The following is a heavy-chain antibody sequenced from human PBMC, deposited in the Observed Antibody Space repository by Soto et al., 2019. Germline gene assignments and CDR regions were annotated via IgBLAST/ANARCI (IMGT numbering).Heavy chain of an antibody. J-gene: IGHJ4*02. V-gene: IGHV1-69*01. CDR3: ARVRGNIVATGIFDY. CDR2: IIPIFGTA. D-gene: IGHD5-12*01. Sequence: QVQLVQSGAAVKKPGSSVKVSCKASGGTFSSYSISWVRQAPGQGLEWMGGIIPIFGTANYAQKFQGRVTLTADESTSTDYMELSSLRSEDTAVYYCARVRGNIVATGIFDYWGQGTLVTVSS. CDR1: GGTFSSYS.